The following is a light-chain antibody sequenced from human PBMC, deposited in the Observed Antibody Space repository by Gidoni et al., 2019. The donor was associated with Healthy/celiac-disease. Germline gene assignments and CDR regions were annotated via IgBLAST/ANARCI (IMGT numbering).Light chain of an antibody. V-gene: IGKV1-13*02. J-gene: IGKJ3*01. CDR1: QGISSA. CDR3: QQFNSYPYFT. Sequence: AIQLTQSPSSLSASVGDRVTITCRASQGISSALAWYQQKPGKAPKLLIYDASSLESGVPSRFSGSGSGTDFTLTISSLQPEDFATYYCQQFNSYPYFTFXPXTKVDIK. CDR2: DAS.